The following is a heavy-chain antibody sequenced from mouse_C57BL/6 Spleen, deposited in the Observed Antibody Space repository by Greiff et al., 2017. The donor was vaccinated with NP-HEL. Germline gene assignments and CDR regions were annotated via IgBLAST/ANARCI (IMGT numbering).Heavy chain of an antibody. J-gene: IGHJ3*01. CDR3: ARRGDYDVSWFAY. CDR2: INPSTGGT. V-gene: IGHV1-42*01. D-gene: IGHD2-4*01. Sequence: VQLQQSGPELVKPGASVKISCKASGYSFTGYYMNWVKQSPEKSLEWIGEINPSTGGTTYNQKFKAKATLTVDKSSSTAYMQLKSLTSEYSAVYYCARRGDYDVSWFAYWGQGTLVTVSA. CDR1: GYSFTGYY.